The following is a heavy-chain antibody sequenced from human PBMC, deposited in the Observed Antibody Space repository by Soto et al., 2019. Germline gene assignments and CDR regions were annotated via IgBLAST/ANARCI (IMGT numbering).Heavy chain of an antibody. V-gene: IGHV3-23*01. CDR1: GFTFSNYA. J-gene: IGHJ4*02. Sequence: GGSLRLSCAASGFTFSNYAMTWVRQGPGKGLEWVSGISGSGGRSYYADSVKGRFTISRDNSKSTLYLQTNSLRAEDTAVYYCAKAYFVWSSEQPYYFDYWGQGTLVTVSS. CDR3: AKAYFVWSSEQPYYFDY. CDR2: ISGSGGRS. D-gene: IGHD3-16*01.